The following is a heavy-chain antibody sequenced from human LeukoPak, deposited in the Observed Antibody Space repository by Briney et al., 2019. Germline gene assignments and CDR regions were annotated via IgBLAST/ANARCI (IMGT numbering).Heavy chain of an antibody. Sequence: ASVKVSCKASGYTFTGYYMHWVRQAPGQGLEWMGIINPSGGSTNYAQKFQGRVTITADESTSTAYMELSSLRSEDTAVYYCVYDILTGYYRTLDYWGQGTLVTVSS. J-gene: IGHJ4*02. V-gene: IGHV1-46*01. CDR3: VYDILTGYYRTLDY. CDR1: GYTFTGYY. D-gene: IGHD3-9*01. CDR2: INPSGGST.